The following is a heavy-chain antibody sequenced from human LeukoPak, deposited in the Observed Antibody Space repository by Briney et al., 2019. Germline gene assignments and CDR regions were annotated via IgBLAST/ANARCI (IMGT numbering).Heavy chain of an antibody. V-gene: IGHV1-24*01. D-gene: IGHD3-3*01. Sequence: ASVKVSCKVSGYTLTELSMHWVRQAPGKGLEWMGGFDPEDGETIYAQKFQGRVTMTEDTSTDTAYMELSSLRSEDTAVYYCAKEVRTIFGVVTPSYYYYYMDVWGKGTTVTVSS. CDR1: GYTLTELS. CDR2: FDPEDGET. CDR3: AKEVRTIFGVVTPSYYYYYMDV. J-gene: IGHJ6*03.